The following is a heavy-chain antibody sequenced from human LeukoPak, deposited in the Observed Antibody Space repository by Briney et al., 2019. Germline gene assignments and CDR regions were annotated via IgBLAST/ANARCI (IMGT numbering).Heavy chain of an antibody. J-gene: IGHJ6*03. V-gene: IGHV4-34*01. CDR1: GGSISSYY. Sequence: PSETLSLTCTVSGGSISSYYWSWIRQPPGKGLEWIGEINHSGSTNYNPSLKSRVTISVDTSKNQFSLRLSSVTAADTAVYYCARRITMVRGGASMGPYYYYYYMDVWGKGTTVTVSS. D-gene: IGHD3-10*01. CDR2: INHSGST. CDR3: ARRITMVRGGASMGPYYYYYYMDV.